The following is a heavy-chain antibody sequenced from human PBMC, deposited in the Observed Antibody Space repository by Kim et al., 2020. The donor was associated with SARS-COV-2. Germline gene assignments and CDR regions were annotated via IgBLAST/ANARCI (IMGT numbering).Heavy chain of an antibody. CDR1: GGSISSSSYY. CDR2: IYYSGST. V-gene: IGHV4-39*01. Sequence: SETLSLTCTVSGGSISSSSYYWGWIRQPPGKGLEWIGSIYYSGSTYYNPSLKSRVTISVDTSKNQFSLKLSSVTAADTAVYYCARGITMIVVVPISQLQNWFDPWGQGTLVTVSS. CDR3: ARGITMIVVVPISQLQNWFDP. D-gene: IGHD3-22*01. J-gene: IGHJ5*02.